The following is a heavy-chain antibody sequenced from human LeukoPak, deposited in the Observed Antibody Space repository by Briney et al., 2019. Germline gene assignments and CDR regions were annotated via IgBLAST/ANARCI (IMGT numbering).Heavy chain of an antibody. CDR3: ASGLYGMDV. Sequence: GGSLRLSCAASGFTVSSNCMSWVRQAPGKWLEWVSMIYAGGSTYYADSVKGRFTISRDNSKNTLYLQMSSLRAEDTAVYYCASGLYGMDVWGQGTTVTVFS. V-gene: IGHV3-66*01. CDR1: GFTVSSNC. CDR2: IYAGGST. D-gene: IGHD2-21*01. J-gene: IGHJ6*02.